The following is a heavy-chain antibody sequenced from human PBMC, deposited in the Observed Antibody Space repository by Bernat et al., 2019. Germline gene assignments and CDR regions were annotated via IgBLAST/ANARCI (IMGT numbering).Heavy chain of an antibody. D-gene: IGHD2-21*02. Sequence: QVQLVESGGGVVQPGRSLRLSCAASGFTFRSFGMHWVRQAPGKGLEWVALISHDGRNTHYAESVKGRFTISRDNSRNTLYLQMNSLKTEDTAVFYCAKAPDSLKSCAGDCYSACNLLDPWGQGTLVTVSS. CDR1: GFTFRSFG. CDR2: ISHDGRNT. J-gene: IGHJ5*02. V-gene: IGHV3-30*18. CDR3: AKAPDSLKSCAGDCYSACNLLDP.